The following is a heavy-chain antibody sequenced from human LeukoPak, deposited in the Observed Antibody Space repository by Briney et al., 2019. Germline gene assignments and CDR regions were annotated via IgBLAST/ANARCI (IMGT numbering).Heavy chain of an antibody. CDR3: EREHRYSRRTWFDP. J-gene: IGHJ5*02. CDR1: GYTCTRYG. D-gene: IGHD6-13*01. CDR2: ISAYNGNT. Sequence: EASVKVSCKASGYTCTRYGISWGRQAPGQGLECMGWISAYNGNTNYAQKLQGRVTMTTDTSTSTAYMEPRSLRSDDTAVYSCEREHRYSRRTWFDPWGQGTLVTVSS. V-gene: IGHV1-18*01.